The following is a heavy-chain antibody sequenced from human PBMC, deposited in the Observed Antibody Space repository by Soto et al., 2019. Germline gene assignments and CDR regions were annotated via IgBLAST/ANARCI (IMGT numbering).Heavy chain of an antibody. Sequence: PGGSLRLSCAASGFTFSNAWMNWVRQAPGKGLEWVGRIKSKTDGGTTDYAAPVKGRFTISRDDSKNTLYLQMNSLKTEDTAMYYCTPSYCSSTSCYEGDAFDIWGQGTMVTVSS. CDR3: TPSYCSSTSCYEGDAFDI. V-gene: IGHV3-15*07. CDR2: IKSKTDGGTT. CDR1: GFTFSNAW. J-gene: IGHJ3*02. D-gene: IGHD2-2*01.